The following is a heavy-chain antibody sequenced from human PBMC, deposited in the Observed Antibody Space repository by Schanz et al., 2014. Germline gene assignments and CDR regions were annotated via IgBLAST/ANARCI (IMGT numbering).Heavy chain of an antibody. CDR2: ISGSGGTI. Sequence: EVQLVESGGGLIQPGGSLRLSCAASEFTFSTDAMSWVRQAPGKGLEWVSAISGSGGTIYYADSVKGRFTISRDNAKNSLYLEMNSLRAEDTALYYCARDRRNADLDYWGQGTLVTVSS. V-gene: IGHV3-23*04. CDR3: ARDRRNADLDY. J-gene: IGHJ4*02. D-gene: IGHD1-1*01. CDR1: EFTFSTDA.